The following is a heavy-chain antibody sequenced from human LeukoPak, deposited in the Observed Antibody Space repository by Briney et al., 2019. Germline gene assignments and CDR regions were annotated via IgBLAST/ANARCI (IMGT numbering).Heavy chain of an antibody. CDR1: GFTFSDYY. D-gene: IGHD1-1*01. CDR2: IGSSGINI. CDR3: ARDPYNYASLFDF. V-gene: IGHV3-11*01. Sequence: PGGSLRLSCEASGFTFSDYYMSWIRQAPGKGLEWVSYIGSSGINIYYADSVKGRLTISRNNARNSLYLQMNSLRAEDTAVYYCARDPYNYASLFDFWGQGTLVTVSS. J-gene: IGHJ4*02.